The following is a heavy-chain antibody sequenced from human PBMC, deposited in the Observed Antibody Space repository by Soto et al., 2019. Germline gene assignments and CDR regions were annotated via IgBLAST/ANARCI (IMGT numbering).Heavy chain of an antibody. CDR2: IYYSGRT. CDR3: ARFFLAWSPENYSFPYMDV. V-gene: IGHV4-59*08. Sequence: QVQLQESGPETVKPSETLSLTCTVSGASITPYYWSWIRQPPGKGLEWIGFIYYSGRTKYNPSLRSRLTTSIVAPKNQLPLRLNSLTAADPAVYYCARFFLAWSPENYSFPYMDVWGEGATVTVSS. CDR1: GASITPYY. J-gene: IGHJ6*03. D-gene: IGHD3-3*01.